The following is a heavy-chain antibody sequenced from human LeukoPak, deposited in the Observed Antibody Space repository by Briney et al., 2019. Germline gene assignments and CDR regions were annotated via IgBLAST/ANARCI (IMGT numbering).Heavy chain of an antibody. D-gene: IGHD3-16*01. CDR2: IYYSGST. CDR3: ARDHGRGSYFDY. V-gene: IGHV4-59*01. Sequence: SETLSLTCTVSGGSISSYYWSWIRQPPGKGLEWIGYIYYSGSTNYNPSLKSRVTISVDTSKNQFPLKLSSVTAADTAVYYCARDHGRGSYFDYWGQGTLVTVSS. CDR1: GGSISSYY. J-gene: IGHJ4*02.